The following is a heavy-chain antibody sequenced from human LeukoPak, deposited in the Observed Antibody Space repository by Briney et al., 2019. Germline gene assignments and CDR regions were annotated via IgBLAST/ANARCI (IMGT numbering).Heavy chain of an antibody. Sequence: ASVKVSCKASGYTFTGYYMHWVRQAPGQGLEWMGWINPNSGGTNYAQKFQGRVTMTRDMSISTAYMELSRLSSDDTAVYYCARVQSEGIAAASTPFDYWGQGTLVTVSS. CDR3: ARVQSEGIAAASTPFDY. CDR2: INPNSGGT. D-gene: IGHD6-13*01. J-gene: IGHJ4*02. CDR1: GYTFTGYY. V-gene: IGHV1-2*02.